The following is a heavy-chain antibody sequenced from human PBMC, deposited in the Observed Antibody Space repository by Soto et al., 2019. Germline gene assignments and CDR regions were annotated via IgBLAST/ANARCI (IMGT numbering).Heavy chain of an antibody. Sequence: GGSLRLSCAASGLTLSGYAMDWVRQAPGKGLEYVSGINSNGVGTYYANSVQGRFTISRDNSKNTVYLQMGSLRPEDMAVYYCARRARPDFYYMDVWGKGTTVTVSS. CDR3: ARRARPDFYYMDV. CDR2: INSNGVGT. CDR1: GLTLSGYA. D-gene: IGHD6-6*01. V-gene: IGHV3-64*01. J-gene: IGHJ6*03.